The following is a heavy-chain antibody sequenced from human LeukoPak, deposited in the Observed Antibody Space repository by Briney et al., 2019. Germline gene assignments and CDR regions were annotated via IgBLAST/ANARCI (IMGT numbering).Heavy chain of an antibody. CDR2: MNLKSGYT. CDR1: GYSFTTYD. V-gene: IGHV1-8*03. D-gene: IGHD1-26*01. Sequence: GASVTVSCTASGYSFTTYDINWVRQATGQGLEWMGWMNLKSGYTGDAQKFQGRVTITRDTSTSTVYMELSSLRSEDTAVYYCARGAGSIDYWGQGTLVTVSS. CDR3: ARGAGSIDY. J-gene: IGHJ4*02.